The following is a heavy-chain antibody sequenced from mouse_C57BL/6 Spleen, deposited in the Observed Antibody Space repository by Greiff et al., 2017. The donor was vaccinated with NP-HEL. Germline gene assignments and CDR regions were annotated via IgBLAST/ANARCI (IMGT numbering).Heavy chain of an antibody. J-gene: IGHJ2*01. CDR1: GFNIKNTY. CDR2: IDPANGNT. V-gene: IGHV14-3*01. D-gene: IGHD1-1*01. Sequence: EVKLMESVAELVRPGASVKLSCTASGFNIKNTYMHWVKQRPEQGLEWIGRIDPANGNTKYAPKFQGKATITADPSSNPAYLQLSSLTSEDTAISSCAHYGSRRYYFDDWGKGTTLTVSS. CDR3: AHYGSRRYYFDD.